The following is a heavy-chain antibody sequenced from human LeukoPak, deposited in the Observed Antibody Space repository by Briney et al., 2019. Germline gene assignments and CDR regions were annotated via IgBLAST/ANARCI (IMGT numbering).Heavy chain of an antibody. CDR2: IYYSGST. CDR3: ARTFHNSPNNWFDP. V-gene: IGHV4-39*02. Sequence: SETLSLTCIVSGGSISSVSYYWGWIRQPPGKGLEYIGSIYYSGSTYYNPSLKSRVTISVDTSTNHFSLKLSSVTAADTAVYYCARTFHNSPNNWFDPWGQGTLVTVSP. D-gene: IGHD2/OR15-2a*01. J-gene: IGHJ5*02. CDR1: GGSISSVSYY.